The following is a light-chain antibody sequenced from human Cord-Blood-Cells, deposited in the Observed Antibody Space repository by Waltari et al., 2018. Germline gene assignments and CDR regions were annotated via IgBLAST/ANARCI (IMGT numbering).Light chain of an antibody. V-gene: IGKV3-11*01. CDR2: DAS. CDR1: QSVSSY. J-gene: IGKJ4*02. CDR3: QQRSNWPPRT. Sequence: EIVLTQSPATLSLSPGERATLSCSASQSVSSYLAWYQQQPGQATRLLIYDASNRASGIAARFSGSGSGTDFTLTMSSLEPEDFAVYYCQQRSNWPPRTFGGGTKVEIK.